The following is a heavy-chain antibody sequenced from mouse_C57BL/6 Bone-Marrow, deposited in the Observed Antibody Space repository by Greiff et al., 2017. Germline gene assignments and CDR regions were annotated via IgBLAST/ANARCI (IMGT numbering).Heavy chain of an antibody. CDR3: ARLLLRYFDV. CDR1: GYAFTNYL. D-gene: IGHD2-3*01. CDR2: INPGSGGT. J-gene: IGHJ1*03. Sequence: QVQLQQSGAELVRPGTSVKVSCKASGYAFTNYLIEWVKQRPGQGLEWIGVINPGSGGTNYNEKFKGKATLTADKSSSTAYMQLSSLTSEDSAVYFCARLLLRYFDVWGTGTTVTVSS. V-gene: IGHV1-54*01.